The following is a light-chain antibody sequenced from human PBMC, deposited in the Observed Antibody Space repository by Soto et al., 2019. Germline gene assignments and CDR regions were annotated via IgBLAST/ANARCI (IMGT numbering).Light chain of an antibody. CDR1: SSDIGAYNF. CDR3: TSWTTSTTMI. CDR2: DVN. J-gene: IGLJ2*01. Sequence: QSALTQPASVSGSPGQSITISCTGTSSDIGAYNFVSWYQQHPGKAPKLMLYDVNIRPSGVSNRFSGSKSGNTASLTISGLQAEEEADYYCTSWTTSTTMIFGGGTKVPVL. V-gene: IGLV2-14*03.